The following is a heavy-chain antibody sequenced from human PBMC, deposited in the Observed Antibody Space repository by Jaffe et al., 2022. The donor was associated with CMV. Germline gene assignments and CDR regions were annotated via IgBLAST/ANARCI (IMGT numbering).Heavy chain of an antibody. CDR2: IYYSGST. V-gene: IGHV4-39*01. CDR1: GGSISSSSYY. CDR3: ARHLTMITFGGVIVSWFDP. J-gene: IGHJ5*02. Sequence: QLQLQESGPGLVKPSETLSLTCTVSGGSISSSSYYWGWIRQPPGKGLEWIGSIYYSGSTYYNPSLKSRVTISVDTSKNQFSLKLSSVTAADTAVYYCARHLTMITFGGVIVSWFDPWGQGTLVTVSS. D-gene: IGHD3-16*02.